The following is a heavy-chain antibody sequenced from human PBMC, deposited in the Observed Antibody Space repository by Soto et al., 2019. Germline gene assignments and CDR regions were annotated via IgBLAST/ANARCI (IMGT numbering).Heavy chain of an antibody. D-gene: IGHD5-12*01. CDR2: ISGSGGST. CDR1: GFTFSSYA. CDR3: AKKVLQGGYPEDY. Sequence: PGGSLRLSCAASGFTFSSYAMSWVRQAPGKGLEWVSAISGSGGSTYYADSVKGRFTISRDNSKNTLYLQMNSLRAEDTAVHYCAKKVLQGGYPEDYWGQGTLVTVSS. J-gene: IGHJ4*02. V-gene: IGHV3-23*01.